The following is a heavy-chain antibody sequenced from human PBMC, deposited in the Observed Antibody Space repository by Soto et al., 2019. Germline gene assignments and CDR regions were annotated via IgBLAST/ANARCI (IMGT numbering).Heavy chain of an antibody. J-gene: IGHJ6*02. CDR1: GGSISSGYYY. D-gene: IGHD3-16*01. Sequence: PWETHSLTCSVSGGSISSGYYYWSWISQPPGKGLEWIGNIYYSGSTKYNPSLKSRVTISGDTSKKQLSLKLSSVTAADTAVYYCARGPVRLLGGGRYYYYAMDVWGQGTTVTVSS. CDR3: ARGPVRLLGGGRYYYYAMDV. V-gene: IGHV4-30-4*01. CDR2: IYYSGST.